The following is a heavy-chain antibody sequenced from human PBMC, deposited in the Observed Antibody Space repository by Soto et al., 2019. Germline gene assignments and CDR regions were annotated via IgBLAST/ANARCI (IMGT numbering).Heavy chain of an antibody. J-gene: IGHJ4*02. CDR3: AREQLWLAYYFDY. Sequence: PGGSLRLSCAASGFTFSSYWMSWVRQAPGKGLEWVANIKQDGSEKYYVDSVKGRFTISRDNAKNSLYLQMNSLRAEDTAVYYCAREQLWLAYYFDYWGQGTLVTVSS. CDR1: GFTFSSYW. V-gene: IGHV3-7*01. CDR2: IKQDGSEK. D-gene: IGHD5-18*01.